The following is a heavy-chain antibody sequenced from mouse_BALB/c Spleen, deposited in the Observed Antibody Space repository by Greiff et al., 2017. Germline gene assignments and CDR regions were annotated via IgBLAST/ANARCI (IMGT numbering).Heavy chain of an antibody. Sequence: QVQLQQPGAELVKPGASVKLSCKASGYTFTSYYMYWVKQRPGQGLEWIGGINPSNGGTNFNEKFKSKATLTVDKSSSTAYMQLSSLTSEDSAVYYCTRSGDGYYGTWFAYWGQGTLVTVSA. CDR2: INPSNGGT. V-gene: IGHV1S81*02. J-gene: IGHJ3*01. CDR3: TRSGDGYYGTWFAY. CDR1: GYTFTSYY. D-gene: IGHD2-3*01.